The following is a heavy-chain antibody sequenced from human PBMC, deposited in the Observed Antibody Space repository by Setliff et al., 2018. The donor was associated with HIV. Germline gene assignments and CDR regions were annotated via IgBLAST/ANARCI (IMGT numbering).Heavy chain of an antibody. CDR3: ARVPRITTLRNAFDI. CDR2: INSSGST. CDR1: GGAFTGYY. D-gene: IGHD3-3*01. Sequence: PSEPLSLTCAFSGGAFTGYYWTWIRQTPGRGLEWIGEINSSGSTDYNPSLKSRVTISIDTSKNQFSLKLSSVTAADTAIYYCARVPRITTLRNAFDIWGQGTMVTVSS. J-gene: IGHJ3*02. V-gene: IGHV4-34*09.